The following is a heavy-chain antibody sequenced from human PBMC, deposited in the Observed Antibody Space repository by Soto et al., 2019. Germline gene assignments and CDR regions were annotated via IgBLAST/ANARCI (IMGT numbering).Heavy chain of an antibody. J-gene: IGHJ3*02. D-gene: IGHD4-17*01. CDR1: GGSFNNYV. Sequence: QVQLVQSGAEVRKPGSSVKVSCEASGGSFNNYVISWLRQAPGQGLEWMGGIIPNYEAANYAQKFRGRLTITADKATNTAYMELNSLRPGDTATYYCARYWNAGTLYGAFDIWGQGTTVIVS. V-gene: IGHV1-69*06. CDR3: ARYWNAGTLYGAFDI. CDR2: IIPNYEAA.